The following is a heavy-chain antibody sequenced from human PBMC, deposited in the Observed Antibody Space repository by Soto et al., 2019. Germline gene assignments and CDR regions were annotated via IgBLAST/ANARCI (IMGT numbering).Heavy chain of an antibody. CDR1: GFSLSTRGVG. CDR3: AHRPRGYSYHFDY. J-gene: IGHJ4*02. V-gene: IGHV2-5*02. CDR2: IYLDDDE. D-gene: IGHD5-18*01. Sequence: QITLKESGPTLVKPTQTLTLTCTFSGFSLSTRGVGVGWIRQPPGKALEWLALIYLDDDEGYSPSGKSRTTITKDPSQNPVVLTMTHMDPVDTATYFCAHRPRGYSYHFDYWGQGTLVTVSS.